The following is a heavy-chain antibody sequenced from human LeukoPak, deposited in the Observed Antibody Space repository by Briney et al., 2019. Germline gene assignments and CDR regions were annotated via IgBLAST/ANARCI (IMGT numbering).Heavy chain of an antibody. CDR1: GFTFDDYT. D-gene: IGHD1-26*01. J-gene: IGHJ4*02. CDR3: AKVKEEHQRAYYFDY. V-gene: IGHV3-23*01. Sequence: AGGSLRLSCAASGFTFDDYTMHWVRQAPGKGLEWVSGISYSGGSTYYADSVKGRFTISRDNSKNTLYLQLNSLRAEDTAVYYCAKVKEEHQRAYYFDYWGQGTLVTVSS. CDR2: ISYSGGST.